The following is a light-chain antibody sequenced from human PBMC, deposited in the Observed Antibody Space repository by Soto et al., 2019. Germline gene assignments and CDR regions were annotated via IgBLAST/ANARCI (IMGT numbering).Light chain of an antibody. Sequence: GMSQSAVTLSLSPGERATLSCRASQSLTNSFIAWYQQRPGQAPRLLIYDTSSRASGIPDRFSGSGSGTDFTLTISRLETEDFAVFYCQQYGTSEIIFGQGTRLEIK. V-gene: IGKV3-20*01. CDR1: QSLTNSF. CDR3: QQYGTSEII. CDR2: DTS. J-gene: IGKJ5*01.